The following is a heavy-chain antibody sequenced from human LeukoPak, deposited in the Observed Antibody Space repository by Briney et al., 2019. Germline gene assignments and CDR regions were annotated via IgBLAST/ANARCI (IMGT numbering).Heavy chain of an antibody. D-gene: IGHD1-26*01. CDR3: TRESGAFSPFGF. CDR1: GGSILTTNW. CDR2: VHLSGAS. V-gene: IGHV4-4*02. Sequence: PSETLSLTCAVSGGSILTTNWWSWVRQPPGKGLEWIGEVHLSGASNYNPSLKSRFNMSIDKSKNQLSLELTSVTAADTAIYYCTRESGAFSPFGFWGQGTLVTVSS. J-gene: IGHJ4*02.